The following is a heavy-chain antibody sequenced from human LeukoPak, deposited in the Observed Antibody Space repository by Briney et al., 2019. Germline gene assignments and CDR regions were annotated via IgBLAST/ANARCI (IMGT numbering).Heavy chain of an antibody. Sequence: HSGGSLRLSCAASGFTVSSNYMSWVRQAPGKGLEWVSVIYSGGSTYYADSVKGRFTISRHNSKNTLYLQMNSLRAEDTAVYYCARAQMRFYFDYWGQGTLVTVSS. J-gene: IGHJ4*02. D-gene: IGHD3-16*01. CDR2: IYSGGST. CDR3: ARAQMRFYFDY. CDR1: GFTVSSNY. V-gene: IGHV3-53*01.